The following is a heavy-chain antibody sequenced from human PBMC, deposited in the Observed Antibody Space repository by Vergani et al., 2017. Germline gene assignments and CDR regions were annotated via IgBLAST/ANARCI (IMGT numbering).Heavy chain of an antibody. Sequence: QVQLVQSGAEVKKPGASVKVSCKASGYTFTSYAMHWVRQAPGQRLEWMGWINAGNGNTKYSQKFQGRVTITRDTSASTAYMELSSLRSEDTAVYYCARGEVVPAAATHYYYYYMDVWGKGTTVTVSS. D-gene: IGHD2-2*01. V-gene: IGHV1-3*01. CDR3: ARGEVVPAAATHYYYYYMDV. CDR1: GYTFTSYA. J-gene: IGHJ6*03. CDR2: INAGNGNT.